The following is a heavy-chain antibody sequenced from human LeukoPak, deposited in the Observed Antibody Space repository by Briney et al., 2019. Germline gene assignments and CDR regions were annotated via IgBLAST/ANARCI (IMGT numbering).Heavy chain of an antibody. V-gene: IGHV3-21*01. J-gene: IGHJ4*02. CDR1: GLTFSSYS. CDR2: ISSSSSYI. Sequence: GGSLRLSCAASGLTFSSYSMNWVRQAPGKGLEWVSSISSSSSYIYYADSVKGRFTISRDNAKNSLYLQMNSLRAEDTAVYYCARELAIVVVPAANDYWGQGTLVTVSS. D-gene: IGHD2-2*01. CDR3: ARELAIVVVPAANDY.